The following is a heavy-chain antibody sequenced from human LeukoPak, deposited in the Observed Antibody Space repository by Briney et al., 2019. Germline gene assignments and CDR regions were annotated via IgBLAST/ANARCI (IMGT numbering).Heavy chain of an antibody. CDR2: IYISGST. D-gene: IGHD6-13*01. CDR1: GDSLSSSY. CDR3: ARVYYSNSYDYWYFDL. J-gene: IGHJ2*01. Sequence: PSETLSLTCTVSGDSLSSSYWSWVRQPAGKGLEWIGRIYISGSTNYNPSLKSRVTISVDTSKNQFSLKLSSVTAADTAVYYCARVYYSNSYDYWYFDLWGRGTLVTVSS. V-gene: IGHV4-4*07.